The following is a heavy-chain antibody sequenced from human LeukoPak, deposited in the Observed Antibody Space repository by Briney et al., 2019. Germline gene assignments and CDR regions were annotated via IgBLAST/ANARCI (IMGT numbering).Heavy chain of an antibody. J-gene: IGHJ4*02. V-gene: IGHV3-9*01. CDR2: ISWNSGSI. CDR3: AKGLGGVIVKDFDY. CDR1: GFTFDDYA. Sequence: GGSLRLSCAASGFTFDDYAMHWVRQAPGKGLEWVSGISWNSGSIGYADSVKGRFTISRDNAKNSLYLQMNSLRAEDTALYYCAKGLGGVIVKDFDYWGQGTQVTVSS. D-gene: IGHD3-16*02.